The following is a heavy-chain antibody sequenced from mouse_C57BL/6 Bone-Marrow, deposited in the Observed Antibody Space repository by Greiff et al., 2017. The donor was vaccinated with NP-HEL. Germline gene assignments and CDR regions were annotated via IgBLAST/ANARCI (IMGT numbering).Heavy chain of an antibody. J-gene: IGHJ4*01. CDR3: TYGNYYYAMDY. V-gene: IGHV1-5*01. CDR2: IHPGNSDT. CDR1: GYTFTSYW. D-gene: IGHD2-1*01. Sequence: EVQLQESGAVLARPGASVKMSCKTSGYTFTSYWMHWVKQRPGQGLEWIGAIHPGNSDTSYNQKFKGKAKLTAVTSASTAYMELSSLTNEDSAVYYCTYGNYYYAMDYWGQGNAVTVSS.